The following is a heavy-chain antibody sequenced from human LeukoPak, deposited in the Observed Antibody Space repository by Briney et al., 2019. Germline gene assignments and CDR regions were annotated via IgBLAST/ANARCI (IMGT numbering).Heavy chain of an antibody. V-gene: IGHV4-59*01. CDR2: IYYSGST. Sequence: TSETLSLTCTVSGGSISSYYWSWIRKPPGTGMEWIGYIYYSGSTNYNPSLKSRVTISVYTSKNQFSLKLSSVTAADTAVYYCARRNVGYRSGQLDYWGQGTLVTVSS. D-gene: IGHD6-19*01. CDR3: ARRNVGYRSGQLDY. CDR1: GGSISSYY. J-gene: IGHJ4*02.